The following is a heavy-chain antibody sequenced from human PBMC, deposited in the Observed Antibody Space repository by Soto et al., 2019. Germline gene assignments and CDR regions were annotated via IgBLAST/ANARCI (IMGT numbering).Heavy chain of an antibody. V-gene: IGHV3-72*01. CDR1: GFTFSDHY. D-gene: IGHD4-17*01. J-gene: IGHJ4*02. CDR2: TRNKANSYST. Sequence: EVQLVESGGGLVQPGGSLRLSCAASGFTFSDHYMDWVRQAPGKGLEWVGRTRNKANSYSTEYAASVKGRFTISRDDSLNSLYMQMTSLRSEDTAVYYCARVALSGDPRKYSYYWGQGTLVTVSS. CDR3: ARVALSGDPRKYSYY.